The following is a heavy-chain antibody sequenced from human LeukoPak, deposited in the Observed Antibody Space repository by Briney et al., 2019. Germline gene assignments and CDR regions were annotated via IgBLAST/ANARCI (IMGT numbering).Heavy chain of an antibody. V-gene: IGHV4-39*07. J-gene: IGHJ4*02. CDR1: GGSISSSSYY. CDR2: IYYSGST. CDR3: ARDRSDIVATTMAYFDY. D-gene: IGHD5-12*01. Sequence: PSETLSLTCTVSGGSISSSSYYWGWIRQPSGKGLEWIGSIYYSGSTYYNPSLKSRVTISVDTSKNQFSLKLSSVTAADTAVYYCARDRSDIVATTMAYFDYWGQGTLVTVSS.